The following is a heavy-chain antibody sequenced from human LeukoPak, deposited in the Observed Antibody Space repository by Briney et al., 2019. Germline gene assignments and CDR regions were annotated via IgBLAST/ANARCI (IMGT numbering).Heavy chain of an antibody. J-gene: IGHJ6*03. V-gene: IGHV1-2*02. Sequence: GASVKVSCKASGYTFTGYYMHWVRQAPGQGLERMGWINPNSGGTNYAQKFQGRVTMTRDTSISTAYMELSRLRSDDTAVYYCARSMVRGVMGNYYYYMDVWGKGTTVTVSS. CDR3: ARSMVRGVMGNYYYYMDV. D-gene: IGHD3-10*01. CDR1: GYTFTGYY. CDR2: INPNSGGT.